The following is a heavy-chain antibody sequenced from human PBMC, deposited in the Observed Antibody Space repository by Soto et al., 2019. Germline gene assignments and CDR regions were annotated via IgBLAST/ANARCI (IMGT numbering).Heavy chain of an antibody. CDR2: INPQTGGT. CDR3: ARERYQVISDGMDV. Sequence: ASVKVSCKASGYTFTSYYMHWVRQAPGQGLEWMGWINPQTGGTSYAQKFQGRVTLSRDTSINTAYLELSRLTFDDAAVYFCARERYQVISDGMDVWGQGTTVTVSS. V-gene: IGHV1-2*02. D-gene: IGHD2-2*01. J-gene: IGHJ6*02. CDR1: GYTFTSYY.